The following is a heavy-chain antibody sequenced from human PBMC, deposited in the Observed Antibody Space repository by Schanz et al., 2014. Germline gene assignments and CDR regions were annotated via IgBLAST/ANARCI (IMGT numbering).Heavy chain of an antibody. V-gene: IGHV1-18*01. Sequence: VQLEQSGAEVKKPGSSVKVSCKASGGTFTDYGLSWVRQAPGQGLEWLGWIRPDNGHTTYSQKVRDRVIFTTDTSANTAYMELRSLRSDDTAHYYCVRVPSRDVSFDLWGRGTLVIVSS. CDR3: VRVPSRDVSFDL. CDR2: IRPDNGHT. D-gene: IGHD3-16*01. CDR1: GGTFTDYG. J-gene: IGHJ2*01.